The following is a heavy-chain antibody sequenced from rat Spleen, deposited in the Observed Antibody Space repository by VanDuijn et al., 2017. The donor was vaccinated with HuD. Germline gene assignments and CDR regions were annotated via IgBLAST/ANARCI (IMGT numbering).Heavy chain of an antibody. Sequence: EVQLVESGGGLVQPGRSLKLSCAASGFTFSNYDMAWVRQAPTKGLEWVASISTSGGSTYYRDSVKGRFTISRDNAKSSLYLQMDSLRSEDTATYYCTTGEGAYWGQGTLVTVSS. CDR3: TTGEGAY. CDR2: ISTSGGST. CDR1: GFTFSNYD. D-gene: IGHD1-11*01. J-gene: IGHJ3*01. V-gene: IGHV5-20*01.